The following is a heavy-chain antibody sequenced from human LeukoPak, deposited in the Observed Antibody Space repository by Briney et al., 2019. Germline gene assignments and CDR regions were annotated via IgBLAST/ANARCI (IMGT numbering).Heavy chain of an antibody. J-gene: IGHJ3*01. CDR3: ARDKASGSSYGSSFRF. Sequence: PGGSLRLSCAASGFTFNYYWMTWVRQGPGKGLEWVATIKEDGSERYYVESVKGRFTISRDNAKNSLYLQMNSLRVEDTALYYCARDKASGSSYGSSFRFWGQGTMVTVSS. CDR1: GFTFNYYW. V-gene: IGHV3-7*01. CDR2: IKEDGSER. D-gene: IGHD1-26*01.